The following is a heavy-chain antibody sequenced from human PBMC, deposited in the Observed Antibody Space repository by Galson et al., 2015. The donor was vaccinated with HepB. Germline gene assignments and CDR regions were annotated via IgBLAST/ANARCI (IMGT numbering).Heavy chain of an antibody. V-gene: IGHV4-39*01. CDR2: IYYSGST. CDR1: GGSISSSSYY. D-gene: IGHD6-13*01. CDR3: ARVAAGRGRDAFDV. J-gene: IGHJ3*01. Sequence: ETLPLTCTVSGGSISSSSYYWGWIRQPPGKGLEWIGSIYYSGSTYYNPSLKSRVTISVDTSKNQFSLKLSSVTAADTAVYYCARVAAGRGRDAFDVWGQGTMVTVSS.